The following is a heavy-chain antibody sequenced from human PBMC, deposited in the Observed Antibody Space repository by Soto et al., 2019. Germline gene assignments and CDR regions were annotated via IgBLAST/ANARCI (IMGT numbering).Heavy chain of an antibody. V-gene: IGHV1-69*12. CDR1: GGTFSNYP. Sequence: QVQLVQSGAEVKKPGSSVKVSCKASGGTFSNYPISWVRQAPGQGLEWMGGIIPIFGTVNYAQKFQGRVTSTADESTSTAYMELSSLRSEDMAVYYCARGNHRWLQLWYFDLWGRGTLVTVSS. D-gene: IGHD5-12*01. J-gene: IGHJ2*01. CDR2: IIPIFGTV. CDR3: ARGNHRWLQLWYFDL.